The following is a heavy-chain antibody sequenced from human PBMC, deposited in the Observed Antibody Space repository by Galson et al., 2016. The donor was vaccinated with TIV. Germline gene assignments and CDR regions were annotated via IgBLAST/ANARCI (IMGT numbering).Heavy chain of an antibody. J-gene: IGHJ4*02. CDR2: VDPDNGET. D-gene: IGHD5-12*01. CDR3: TTGGGSSGSYYFDF. V-gene: IGHV1-69-2*01. Sequence: VKVPCKVSGYIFTERFIHWVRQAPRERPEWVGRVDPDNGETLYAEKFRGRVTMAADTSGDTAFMELSNLRSEDTAFFYCTTGGGSSGSYYFDFWGLGTLVTVSS. CDR1: GYIFTERF.